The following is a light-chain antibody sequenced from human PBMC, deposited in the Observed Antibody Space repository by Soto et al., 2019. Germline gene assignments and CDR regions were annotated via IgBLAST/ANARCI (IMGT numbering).Light chain of an antibody. J-gene: IGKJ1*01. Sequence: EIVLTQSPGTLSLSPGERATLSCRASQSVRSSYLAWYQQKPGQAPRLLIYGTSSRATGIPDRFSGSGSGTDFTLTISRLEPEDFAVYYCQQYSRSSWTFGQGTKVDIK. V-gene: IGKV3-20*01. CDR1: QSVRSSY. CDR2: GTS. CDR3: QQYSRSSWT.